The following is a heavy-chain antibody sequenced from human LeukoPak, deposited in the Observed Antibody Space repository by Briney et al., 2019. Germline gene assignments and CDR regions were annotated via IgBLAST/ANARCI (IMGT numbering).Heavy chain of an antibody. J-gene: IGHJ6*03. V-gene: IGHV1-46*01. Sequence: IQRVRNNYGKGLGWMGIINPSGGSTSYAQKFQGRVTMTRDTSTSTVYIELSSLRSQDTAVYYCARSSGRSPNREYMDVWGKGTTVTVSS. D-gene: IGHD1-14*01. CDR2: INPSGGST. CDR3: ARSSGRSPNREYMDV.